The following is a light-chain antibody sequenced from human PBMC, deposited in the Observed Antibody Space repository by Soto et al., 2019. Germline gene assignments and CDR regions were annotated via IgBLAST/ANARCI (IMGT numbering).Light chain of an antibody. CDR2: AAS. J-gene: IGKJ1*01. Sequence: DIQMTQSPSFLSASVGDRVTITCRASQSISSYLNWYQQKPGKAPKLLIYAASSLQSGVPSRFSGSGSGTDFTLTISSLQPEDFATYYCQQSYSTPRRFGQGTKVEIK. CDR1: QSISSY. V-gene: IGKV1-39*01. CDR3: QQSYSTPRR.